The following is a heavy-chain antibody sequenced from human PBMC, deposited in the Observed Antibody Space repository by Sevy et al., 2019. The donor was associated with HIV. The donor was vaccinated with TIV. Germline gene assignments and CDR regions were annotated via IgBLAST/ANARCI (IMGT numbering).Heavy chain of an antibody. Sequence: ASVKVSCKVSGYTLTKLSIHWVRQAPGKGLEWMGEFAPQYGETIYAQRFQGRLTMTEDTSPDTAFMELSSLTSEDTAIYYGTTVGLRYYSGSSSYQGDWFDPWGQGTLVTVSS. CDR3: TTVGLRYYSGSSSYQGDWFDP. J-gene: IGHJ5*02. V-gene: IGHV1-24*01. CDR2: FAPQYGET. D-gene: IGHD2-15*01. CDR1: GYTLTKLS.